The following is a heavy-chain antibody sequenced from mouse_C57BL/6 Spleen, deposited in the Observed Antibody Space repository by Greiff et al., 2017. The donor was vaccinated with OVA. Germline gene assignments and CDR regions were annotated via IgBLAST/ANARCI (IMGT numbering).Heavy chain of an antibody. Sequence: VQLVESGAELVKPGASVKISCKASGYAFSSYWMNWVKQRPGKGLEWIGQIYPGDGDTNYNGKFKGKATLTADKSSSTAYMQLSSLTSEDAAVYFCARWWDQYYFVSWGDRATLSVSS. J-gene: IGHJ2*01. D-gene: IGHD1-1*02. V-gene: IGHV1-80*01. CDR1: GYAFSSYW. CDR3: ARWWDQYYFVS. CDR2: IYPGDGDT.